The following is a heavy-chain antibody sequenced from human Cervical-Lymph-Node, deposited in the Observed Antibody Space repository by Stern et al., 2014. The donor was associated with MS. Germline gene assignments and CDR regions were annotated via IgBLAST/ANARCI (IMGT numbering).Heavy chain of an antibody. Sequence: EVQLVESGGGLVQPGGSLRLSCAASGFTFSTYWMSWVRQAPGKGLEWVANIKTDGSERNYVDSVKGRFTISRDNAKNSLYLQMNSLRAEDTAVYYCARCPVAGSSSLWYFDLWGRGTLVTVSS. D-gene: IGHD6-19*01. CDR3: ARCPVAGSSSLWYFDL. CDR2: IKTDGSER. J-gene: IGHJ2*01. CDR1: GFTFSTYW. V-gene: IGHV3-7*01.